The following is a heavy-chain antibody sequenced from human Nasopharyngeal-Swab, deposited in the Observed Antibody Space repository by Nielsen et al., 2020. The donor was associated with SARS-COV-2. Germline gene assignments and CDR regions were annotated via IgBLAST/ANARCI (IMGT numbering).Heavy chain of an antibody. CDR1: GFTFSAHG. J-gene: IGHJ4*02. Sequence: GESLTISCAASGFTFSAHGMHWVRQAPGKGLEWVAFVSYDRADKYYADSVKGRFTISRDNSRNTVYLQINSLRAEDTAVYFCARGNGSPTYFEYWGQGTLVTVSS. D-gene: IGHD1-26*01. V-gene: IGHV3-30*03. CDR2: VSYDRADK. CDR3: ARGNGSPTYFEY.